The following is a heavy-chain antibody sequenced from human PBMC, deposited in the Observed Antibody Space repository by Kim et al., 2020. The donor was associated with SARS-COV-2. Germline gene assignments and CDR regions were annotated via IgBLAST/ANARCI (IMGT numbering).Heavy chain of an antibody. D-gene: IGHD3-16*02. CDR2: ISSSGSTI. CDR3: AREAYDYIWGSYRSMLEGYYYGMDV. Sequence: GGSLRLSCAASGFTFSDYYMSWIRQAPGKGLEWVSYISSSGSTIYYADSVKGRFTISRDNAKNSLYLQMNSLRAEDTAVYYCAREAYDYIWGSYRSMLEGYYYGMDVWGQGTTVTVFS. V-gene: IGHV3-11*01. J-gene: IGHJ6*02. CDR1: GFTFSDYY.